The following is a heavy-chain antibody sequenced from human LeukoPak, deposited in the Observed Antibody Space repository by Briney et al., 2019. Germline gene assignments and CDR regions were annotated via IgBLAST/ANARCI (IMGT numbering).Heavy chain of an antibody. Sequence: GRALRLSCAASGFTFSNYVTHWVRQAPGKGLEWVSAISGSGGSTYYADSVKGRFTISGDNSKNTLYLQMNSLRAEDTAVYYCAKDEDTAMVTLFDYWGQGTLVTVSS. CDR2: ISGSGGST. CDR1: GFTFSNYV. J-gene: IGHJ4*02. D-gene: IGHD5-18*01. V-gene: IGHV3-23*01. CDR3: AKDEDTAMVTLFDY.